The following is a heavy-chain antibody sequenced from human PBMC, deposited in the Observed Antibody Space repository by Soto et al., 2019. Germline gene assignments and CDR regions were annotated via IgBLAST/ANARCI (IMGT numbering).Heavy chain of an antibody. CDR2: INHSGST. CDR3: ARVRPEADY. J-gene: IGHJ4*02. Sequence: SETLSLTCAVYGGSFSGYYWSWIRQPPGKGLEWIGEINHSGSTNYNPSLKSRVTISVDTSKNQFSLKLSSVTAADTAVYYCARVRPEADYWGQGTLVTVSS. CDR1: GGSFSGYY. V-gene: IGHV4-34*01.